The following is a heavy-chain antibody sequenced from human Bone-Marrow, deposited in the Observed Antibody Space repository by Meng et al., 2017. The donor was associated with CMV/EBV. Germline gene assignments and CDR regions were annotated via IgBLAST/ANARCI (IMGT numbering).Heavy chain of an antibody. V-gene: IGHV1-2*02. D-gene: IGHD2-2*02. CDR2: INPNSGGT. CDR3: ARAYCSSTSCYSVWFDP. Sequence: YTFTGYYMHWVRQAPGQGLEWMEWINPNSGGTNYAQKFQGRVTMTRDTSISTAYMELSRLRSDDTAVYYCARAYCSSTSCYSVWFDPWGQGTLVTVSS. J-gene: IGHJ5*02. CDR1: YTFTGYY.